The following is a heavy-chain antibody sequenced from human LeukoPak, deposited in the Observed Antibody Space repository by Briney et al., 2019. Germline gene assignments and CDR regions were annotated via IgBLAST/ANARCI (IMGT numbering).Heavy chain of an antibody. Sequence: PSQTLSLTCTVSGGSISSGGYYWSWIRQHPGKGLEWIGYIYYSGSTYYNPSLKSRVTISVDTSKNQFSLKLSSVTAAHTAVYYCARRYYYDSSRHSPPSYYFDYWGQGTLVTVSS. J-gene: IGHJ4*02. D-gene: IGHD3-22*01. CDR3: ARRYYYDSSRHSPPSYYFDY. V-gene: IGHV4-31*03. CDR1: GGSISSGGYY. CDR2: IYYSGST.